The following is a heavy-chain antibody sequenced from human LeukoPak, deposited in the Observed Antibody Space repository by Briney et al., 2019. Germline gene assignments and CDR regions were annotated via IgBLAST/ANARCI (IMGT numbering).Heavy chain of an antibody. CDR2: IYTSGST. D-gene: IGHD6-19*01. CDR3: ARDTQWLGFIDY. CDR1: GGSISSGSYY. Sequence: SETLSLTCTVSGGSISSGSYYWSCIRQPAGKGLEWIGRIYTSGSTNYNPSLKSRVTISVDTSKNQFSLKLSSVTAADTAVYYCARDTQWLGFIDYWGQATLVTVSS. J-gene: IGHJ4*02. V-gene: IGHV4-61*02.